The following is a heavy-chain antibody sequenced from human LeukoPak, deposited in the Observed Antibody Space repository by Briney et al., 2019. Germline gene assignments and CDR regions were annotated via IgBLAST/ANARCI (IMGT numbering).Heavy chain of an antibody. CDR2: IYYSGST. CDR1: GGSISSYY. D-gene: IGHD4-23*01. J-gene: IGHJ3*02. Sequence: SETLSLTCTVSGGSISSYYWSWIRQPPGKGLEWIGYIYYSGSTNYNPSLKSRVTISVDTSKNQFSLKLSSVTAADTAVYYCATNPQIYGGNRPGAFDIWGQGTMVTVSS. V-gene: IGHV4-59*12. CDR3: ATNPQIYGGNRPGAFDI.